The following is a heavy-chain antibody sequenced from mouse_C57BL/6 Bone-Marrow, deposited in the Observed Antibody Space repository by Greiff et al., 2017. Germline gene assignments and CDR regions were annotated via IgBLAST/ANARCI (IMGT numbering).Heavy chain of an antibody. CDR3: ARCYGSLAWFAY. Sequence: QVQLQQSRAELVKPGASVKISCKASGYAFSSYWMNWVKQRPGKGLEWIGQIYPGDGDTNYNGKFKGKATLTADKSSSTAYMQLSSLTSEDSAVYFCARCYGSLAWFAYWGQGTLVTVSA. CDR2: IYPGDGDT. V-gene: IGHV1-80*01. D-gene: IGHD1-1*01. J-gene: IGHJ3*01. CDR1: GYAFSSYW.